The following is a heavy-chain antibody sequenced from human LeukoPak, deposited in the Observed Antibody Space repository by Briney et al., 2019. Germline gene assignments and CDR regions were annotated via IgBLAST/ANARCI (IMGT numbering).Heavy chain of an antibody. V-gene: IGHV3-49*04. D-gene: IGHD2-15*01. J-gene: IGHJ3*01. CDR1: GFTFGDYA. Sequence: HSGRSLRLSCTASGFTFGDYAMSWVRQAPGKGLEWVGFIRSKAYGGTTEYAASVKGRITISRDDSKSIAYLQMNSLKTEDTAVYYCTRGPYRVVWGQGTMVTVSS. CDR3: TRGPYRVV. CDR2: IRSKAYGGTT.